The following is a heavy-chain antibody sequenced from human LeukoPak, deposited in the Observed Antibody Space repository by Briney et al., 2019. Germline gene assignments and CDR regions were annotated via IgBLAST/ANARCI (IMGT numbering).Heavy chain of an antibody. CDR3: ARLGGSGSYLFDP. Sequence: SETLSLTCTVSGGSISSYYWSWIRQPPGKGLEWIGYIYYSGSTNYNPSLKSRVTISVDTSKNQFSLKLSSVTAADTAVYYCARLGGSGSYLFDPWGQGTLVTVSS. J-gene: IGHJ5*02. V-gene: IGHV4-59*01. D-gene: IGHD3-10*01. CDR2: IYYSGST. CDR1: GGSISSYY.